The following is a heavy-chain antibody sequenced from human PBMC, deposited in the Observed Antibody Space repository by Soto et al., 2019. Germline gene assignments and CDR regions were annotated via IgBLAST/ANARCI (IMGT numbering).Heavy chain of an antibody. D-gene: IGHD6-19*01. V-gene: IGHV1-2*04. Sequence: SVKVSCKASGYTFTGYYMHWVRQAPGQGLEWMGWINPNSGGTNYAQKFQGWVTMTRDTSISTAYMELSRLRSDDTAVYYCARDPDYSSGWYEYWGQGTLVTVSS. J-gene: IGHJ4*02. CDR2: INPNSGGT. CDR3: ARDPDYSSGWYEY. CDR1: GYTFTGYY.